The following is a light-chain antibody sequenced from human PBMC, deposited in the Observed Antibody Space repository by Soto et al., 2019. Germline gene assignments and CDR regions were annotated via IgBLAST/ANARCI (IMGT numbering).Light chain of an antibody. CDR3: SSYTSSSTLV. Sequence: QSVLTQPASVSGSPGQSITISCTGTSSDVGGYNYVSWYQQHPGKAPKLMIYEVSNRPSGVSNRFSGSKSGNTASLTISGXQAEXEXXXYCSSYTSSSTLVFGGGTKLTVL. J-gene: IGLJ3*02. CDR2: EVS. CDR1: SSDVGGYNY. V-gene: IGLV2-14*01.